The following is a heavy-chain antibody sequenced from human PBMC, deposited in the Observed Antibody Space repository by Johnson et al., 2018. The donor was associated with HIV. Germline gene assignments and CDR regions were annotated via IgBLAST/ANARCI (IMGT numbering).Heavy chain of an antibody. D-gene: IGHD3-10*01. CDR3: ARVGGSWMLDAFDI. V-gene: IGHV3-30*19. J-gene: IGHJ3*02. CDR2: LWYAGSNK. CDR1: GFTFSTYG. Sequence: QVQLVESGGGVVQPGRSLRLSCAASGFTFSTYGMHWVRQAPGTGLAWVAALWYAGSNKYYADSVKGRFTISRDNSKNTLYLQMNSLRAGDSAVYYCARVGGSWMLDAFDIWGQGTVVTVSS.